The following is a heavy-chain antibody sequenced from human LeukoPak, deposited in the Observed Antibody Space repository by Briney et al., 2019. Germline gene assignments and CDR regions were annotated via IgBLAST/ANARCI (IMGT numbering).Heavy chain of an antibody. J-gene: IGHJ6*02. CDR1: GFTFSSYW. Sequence: GGSLRLSCAASGFTFSSYWMSWVRQAPGKGLEWVVNIKQDGSEKYYVDSVKGRFTISRDNAKNSLYLQMNSLRAEDTAVYYCARDHSASFPYYYYYGMDVWGQGTTVTVSS. D-gene: IGHD2/OR15-2a*01. CDR2: IKQDGSEK. CDR3: ARDHSASFPYYYYYGMDV. V-gene: IGHV3-7*01.